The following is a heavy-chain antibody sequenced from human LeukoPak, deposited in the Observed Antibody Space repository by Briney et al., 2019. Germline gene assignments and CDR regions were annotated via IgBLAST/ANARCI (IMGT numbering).Heavy chain of an antibody. V-gene: IGHV1-69*05. CDR2: IIPIFGTA. Sequence: ASVKVSCKASGYTFTSYGISWVRQAPGQGLEWMGRIIPIFGTANYAQKFQSRVTITTDESTSTAYMELSSLRSEDTAVYYCARASEQWLAYFDYWGQGTLVTVSS. CDR1: GYTFTSYG. D-gene: IGHD6-19*01. CDR3: ARASEQWLAYFDY. J-gene: IGHJ4*02.